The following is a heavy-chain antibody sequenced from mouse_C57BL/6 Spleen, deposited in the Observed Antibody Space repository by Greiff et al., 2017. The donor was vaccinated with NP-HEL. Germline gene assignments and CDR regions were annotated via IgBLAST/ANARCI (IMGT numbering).Heavy chain of an antibody. D-gene: IGHD1-1*02. CDR1: GYTFTSYW. CDR3: ARALWSYAMDY. V-gene: IGHV1-64*01. CDR2: IHPNRGST. J-gene: IGHJ4*01. Sequence: QVQLQQPGAELVKPGASVKLSCKASGYTFTSYWMHWVKQRPGQGLEWIGMIHPNRGSTNYNEKFKSKATLTVDKSSSTAYMQLSSLTSEDSAVYYCARALWSYAMDYWGQGTSVTVSS.